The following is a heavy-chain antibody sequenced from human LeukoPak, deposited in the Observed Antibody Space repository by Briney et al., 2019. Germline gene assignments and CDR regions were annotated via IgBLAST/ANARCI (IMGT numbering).Heavy chain of an antibody. CDR3: AKLESSWYVDY. D-gene: IGHD6-13*01. CDR2: ISSGGSTI. CDR1: GFTFSDYY. Sequence: PGGSLRLSCAASGFTFSDYYMSWIRQAPGKGLEWISYISSGGSTIYYADSVRGQFTISRDNAKKSLYLQMNGLRAEDTAVYYCAKLESSWYVDYWGQGTLVTVSS. J-gene: IGHJ4*02. V-gene: IGHV3-11*04.